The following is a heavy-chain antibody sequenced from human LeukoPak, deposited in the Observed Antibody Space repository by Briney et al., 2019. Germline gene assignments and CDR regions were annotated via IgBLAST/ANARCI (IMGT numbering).Heavy chain of an antibody. CDR3: ARSDSGSYFRTGAFDI. V-gene: IGHV1-2*06. J-gene: IGHJ3*02. CDR1: GYTFTGYY. CDR2: INPNSGGT. Sequence: ASVKVSCKASGYTFTGYYMHLVRQAPGQGLEWMGRINPNSGGTNYAQKFQGRVTMTRDTSISTAYMELSRLRSDDTAVYYCARSDSGSYFRTGAFDIWGQGTMVTVSS. D-gene: IGHD1-26*01.